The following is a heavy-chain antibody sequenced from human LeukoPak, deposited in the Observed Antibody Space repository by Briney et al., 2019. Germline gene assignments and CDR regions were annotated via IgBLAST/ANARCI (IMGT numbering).Heavy chain of an antibody. D-gene: IGHD3-22*01. V-gene: IGHV1-3*01. Sequence: GASVKVSCKASGYTFTSYAMHWVRQAPGQRLEWMGWINAGNGNTKYSQKFQGRVTITRDTSASTAYMELSSLRSEDTAVYYCARALRYYDSSGYPGDYRGQGTLVTVSS. J-gene: IGHJ4*02. CDR1: GYTFTSYA. CDR3: ARALRYYDSSGYPGDY. CDR2: INAGNGNT.